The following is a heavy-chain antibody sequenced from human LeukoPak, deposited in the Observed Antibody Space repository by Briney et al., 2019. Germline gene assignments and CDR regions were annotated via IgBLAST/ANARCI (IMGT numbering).Heavy chain of an antibody. CDR3: ARQEGIAASTLDY. D-gene: IGHD6-13*01. V-gene: IGHV5-51*01. CDR1: GYSFTSYW. CDR2: VYPGDSDT. J-gene: IGHJ4*02. Sequence: GASLKISCKGSGYSFTSYWIGWVRQMPGKGLEWMGIVYPGDSDTRYSPSFQGQVTISADKSISTAYLQWSSLKASDTAMYYCARQEGIAASTLDYWGQGTLVTVSS.